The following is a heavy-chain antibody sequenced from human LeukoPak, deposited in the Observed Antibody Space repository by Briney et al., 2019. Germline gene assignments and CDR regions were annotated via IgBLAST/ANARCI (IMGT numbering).Heavy chain of an antibody. D-gene: IGHD1-26*01. CDR3: AKVQSGNFYYYYYGMDV. J-gene: IGHJ6*02. CDR1: GFTFSSYA. Sequence: PGGSLRLSCAASGFTFSSYAMTWVRQAPGRGLEWVSSIGTSGGGIYYADSGKGRLIISRDNSKNTLYLQMTSLRAEDTAVYYCAKVQSGNFYYYYYGMDVWGQGTTVTVSS. CDR2: IGTSGGGI. V-gene: IGHV3-23*01.